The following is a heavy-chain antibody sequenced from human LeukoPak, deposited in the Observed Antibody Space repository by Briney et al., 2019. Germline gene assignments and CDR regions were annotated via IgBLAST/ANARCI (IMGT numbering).Heavy chain of an antibody. J-gene: IGHJ4*02. CDR3: AKDRPLEGELGMIFDY. CDR2: INSDGSST. CDR1: GFTFSSYW. D-gene: IGHD7-27*01. V-gene: IGHV3-74*01. Sequence: GGSLRLSCAASGFTFSSYWMHWVRQAPGKGLVWVSRINSDGSSTTYADSVKGRFTISRDNAKNTLYLQMNSLRAEDTAVYYCAKDRPLEGELGMIFDYWGQGTLVTVSS.